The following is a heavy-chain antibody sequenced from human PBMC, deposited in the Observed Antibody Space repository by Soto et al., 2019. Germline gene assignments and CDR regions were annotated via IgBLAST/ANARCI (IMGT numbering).Heavy chain of an antibody. J-gene: IGHJ4*02. V-gene: IGHV3-30-3*01. Sequence: GGSLRLSCAASGFTFSSYAMHWVRQAPGKGLEWVAVISYDGSNKYYADSVKGRFTISRDNSKNTLYLQMNSLRAEDTAVYYCARDSPGGSGSYTFDYWGQGTLVTVSS. CDR2: ISYDGSNK. CDR3: ARDSPGGSGSYTFDY. D-gene: IGHD3-10*01. CDR1: GFTFSSYA.